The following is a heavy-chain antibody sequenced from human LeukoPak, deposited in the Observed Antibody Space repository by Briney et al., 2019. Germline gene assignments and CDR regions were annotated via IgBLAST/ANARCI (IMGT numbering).Heavy chain of an antibody. Sequence: GGSLRLSCAASGFTFSSYSMNWVRQAPGKGLEWVSYISSSSSTIYYADSVKGRFTISRDNAKNSLYLQMNSLRAEDTAVYYCVRGATTHYYYYGMDVWGQGTTVTVSS. CDR1: GFTFSSYS. CDR3: VRGATTHYYYYGMDV. V-gene: IGHV3-48*04. CDR2: ISSSSSTI. D-gene: IGHD1-26*01. J-gene: IGHJ6*02.